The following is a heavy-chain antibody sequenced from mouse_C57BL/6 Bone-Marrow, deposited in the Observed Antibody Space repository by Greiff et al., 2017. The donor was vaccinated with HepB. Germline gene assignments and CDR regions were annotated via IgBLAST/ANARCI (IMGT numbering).Heavy chain of an antibody. Sequence: QVQLKESGAELMKPGASVKLSCKATGYTFTGYWIEWVEQRPGHGLEWIGEILPGSGSTNYNEKFKGKATFTADTSSNTAYMQLSSLTTEDSAIYYCARRGQLRLRGGGPYAMDYWGQGTSVTVSS. J-gene: IGHJ4*01. D-gene: IGHD3-2*02. CDR3: ARRGQLRLRGGGPYAMDY. CDR2: ILPGSGST. CDR1: GYTFTGYW. V-gene: IGHV1-9*01.